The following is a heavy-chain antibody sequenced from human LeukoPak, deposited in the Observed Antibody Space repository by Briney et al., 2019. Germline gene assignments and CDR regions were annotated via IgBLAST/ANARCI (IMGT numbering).Heavy chain of an antibody. CDR3: ARGDYGDYVADY. CDR1: GGSFSGYY. Sequence: SETLSLTCAVYGGSFSGYYWSWIRQPPGKGLEWTGEINHSGSTNYNPSLKSRVTISVDTSKNQFSLKLSSVTAADTAVYYCARGDYGDYVADYWGQGTLVTVSS. CDR2: INHSGST. J-gene: IGHJ4*02. V-gene: IGHV4-34*01. D-gene: IGHD4-17*01.